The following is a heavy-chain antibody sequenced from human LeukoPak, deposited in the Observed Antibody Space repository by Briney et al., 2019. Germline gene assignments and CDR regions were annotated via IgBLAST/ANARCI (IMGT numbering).Heavy chain of an antibody. CDR2: IYYSGST. V-gene: IGHV4-59*01. CDR1: GGSISSYY. Sequence: PSETLSLTCTVSGGSISSYYWSWIRQPPGKGLEWIGYIYYSGSTNYNPSLKSRVTISVDTSKNQFSLKLSSVTAADTAVYYCARDAYDFWSGYYNWFDPWGQGTLVTVSS. CDR3: ARDAYDFWSGYYNWFDP. D-gene: IGHD3-3*01. J-gene: IGHJ5*02.